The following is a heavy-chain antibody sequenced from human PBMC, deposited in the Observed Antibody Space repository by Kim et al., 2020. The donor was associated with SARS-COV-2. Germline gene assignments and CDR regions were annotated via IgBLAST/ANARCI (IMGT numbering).Heavy chain of an antibody. V-gene: IGHV3-72*01. CDR3: TRSKSSGIDVFDS. Sequence: GGSLRLSCAASGFTFSDYYMDWVRQAPGKGLEWFGRIRNRANSYTTEFAASVRGRFSILRDDSKRSLYLQMNSLRTGDTAVYYCTRSKSSGIDVFDSWGQGALVTVSS. CDR2: IRNRANSYTT. J-gene: IGHJ5*01. D-gene: IGHD6-25*01. CDR1: GFTFSDYY.